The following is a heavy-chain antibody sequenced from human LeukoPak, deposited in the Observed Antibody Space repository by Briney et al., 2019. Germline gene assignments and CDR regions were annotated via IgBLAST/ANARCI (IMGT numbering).Heavy chain of an antibody. CDR3: ATRIGGGTSYYFDY. CDR1: GGSISSYY. J-gene: IGHJ4*02. D-gene: IGHD6-6*01. Sequence: SETLSLTCTVSGGSISSYYWSWIRQPPGKGLEWVGYISYSGSTNYNPSLNSRVTMSLDTSKNQFSLKLTSVTAADTAVYFCATRIGGGTSYYFDYWGQGSLVTVSS. CDR2: ISYSGST. V-gene: IGHV4-59*12.